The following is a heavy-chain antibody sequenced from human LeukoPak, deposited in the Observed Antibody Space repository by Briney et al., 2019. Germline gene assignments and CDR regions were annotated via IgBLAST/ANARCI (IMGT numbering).Heavy chain of an antibody. V-gene: IGHV1-69*10. J-gene: IGHJ6*04. CDR1: GGTFSDYA. CDR2: FIPVLGSA. Sequence: ASVKVSCKASGGTFSDYALNWVRQAPGQGLEWMGVFIPVLGSANSTQNFQDGVSITADISTNTVYMELSSLRSEDTAVYFCAGIPVFGVVLHQEPVWGKGTTVTVSS. D-gene: IGHD3-3*01. CDR3: AGIPVFGVVLHQEPV.